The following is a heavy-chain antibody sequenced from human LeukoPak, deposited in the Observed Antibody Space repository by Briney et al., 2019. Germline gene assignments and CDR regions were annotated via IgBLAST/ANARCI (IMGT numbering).Heavy chain of an antibody. CDR1: VYTFTGYY. V-gene: IGHV1-2*02. CDR2: INPNSGGT. CDR3: TRGSTMVRGVTKAAWFDP. D-gene: IGHD3-10*01. Sequence: EASVKVSCKASVYTFTGYYMHWVRQAPGQGLEWMGWINPNSGGTNYAQKFQGRVTMTRDTSISTAYMELSRLRSDDTAVYYCTRGSTMVRGVTKAAWFDPWGQGTLVTVSS. J-gene: IGHJ5*02.